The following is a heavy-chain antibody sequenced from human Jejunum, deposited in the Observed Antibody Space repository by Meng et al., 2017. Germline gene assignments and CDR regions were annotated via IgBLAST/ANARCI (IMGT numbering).Heavy chain of an antibody. Sequence: SETLSLTCTVSGGPISGYYWSWIRQPPGKGLEWIGYIAYSGSTNYNPSLKSRVTISVDTSKNQFSLKLRSVTAADTAVYYCARSGTMYYYGSSGYLPDAFDIWGQGTMVTVSS. V-gene: IGHV4-59*01. D-gene: IGHD3-22*01. CDR1: GGPISGYY. CDR3: ARSGTMYYYGSSGYLPDAFDI. J-gene: IGHJ3*02. CDR2: IAYSGST.